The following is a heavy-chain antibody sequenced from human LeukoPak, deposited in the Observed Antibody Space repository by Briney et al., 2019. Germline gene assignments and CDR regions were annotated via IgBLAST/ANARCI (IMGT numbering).Heavy chain of an antibody. CDR2: IIPIFGTA. CDR3: ASYGSGSSSFDY. J-gene: IGHJ4*02. D-gene: IGHD3-10*01. V-gene: IGHV1-69*06. CDR1: GYTFTGYY. Sequence: ASVKVSCKASGYTFTGYYMHWVRQAPGQGLEWMGGIIPIFGTANYAQKFQGRVTITADKSTSTAYMELSSLRSEDTAVYYCASYGSGSSSFDYWGQGTLVTVSS.